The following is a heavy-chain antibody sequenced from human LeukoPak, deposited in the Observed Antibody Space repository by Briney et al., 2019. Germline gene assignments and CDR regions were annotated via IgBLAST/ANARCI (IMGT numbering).Heavy chain of an antibody. J-gene: IGHJ4*02. D-gene: IGHD2-2*01. V-gene: IGHV3-21*01. Sequence: GGSLRLSCAASGFIFTDYSMNWVRQAPGKGLEWVSSISSSSSSSYIYYADSVKGRFTISRDNAKNSLYLQMNSLRAEDTAVYYCARELLGYCSSTSCYAGGDYWGQGTLITVSS. CDR3: ARELLGYCSSTSCYAGGDY. CDR2: ISSSSSSSYI. CDR1: GFIFTDYS.